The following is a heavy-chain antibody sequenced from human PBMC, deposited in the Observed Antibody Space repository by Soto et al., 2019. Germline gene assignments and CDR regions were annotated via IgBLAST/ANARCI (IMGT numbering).Heavy chain of an antibody. D-gene: IGHD6-6*01. V-gene: IGHV3-66*01. CDR3: ATYTQRSSSSDSIPPLYYYYYYMDV. Sequence: EVQLVESGGGLVQPGGSLRLSCAASGFTVSSNYMSWVRQAPGKGLEWVSVIYSGGSTYYADSVKGRFTISRDNSKNTLYLQMNSLRAEDTAVYYCATYTQRSSSSDSIPPLYYYYYYMDVWGKGTTVTVSS. CDR1: GFTVSSNY. CDR2: IYSGGST. J-gene: IGHJ6*03.